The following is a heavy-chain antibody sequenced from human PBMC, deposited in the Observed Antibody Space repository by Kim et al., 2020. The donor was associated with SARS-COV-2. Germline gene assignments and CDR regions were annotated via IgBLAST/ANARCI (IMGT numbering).Heavy chain of an antibody. CDR3: ASFGTPVTTRGGWFDP. Sequence: SVKVSCKASGGTFSSYAISWVRQAPGQGLEWMGGIIPIFGTANYAQKFQGRVTITADESTSTAYMELSSLRSEDTAVYYCASFGTPVTTRGGWFDPWGQGTLVTVSS. V-gene: IGHV1-69*13. CDR1: GGTFSSYA. CDR2: IIPIFGTA. J-gene: IGHJ5*02. D-gene: IGHD4-17*01.